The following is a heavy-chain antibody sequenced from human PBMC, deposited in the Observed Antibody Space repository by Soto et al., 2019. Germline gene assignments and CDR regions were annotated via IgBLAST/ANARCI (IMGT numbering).Heavy chain of an antibody. Sequence: QVQLQQWGAGLLKPSETLSLTCAVYGGSFSGYYWSWIRQPPGKGLEWIGEINHSGSTNYNPSLKSRVTISVDTSKNQFSLKLSSVTAADMAVYYCARAYVWGSYDLDYWGQGTLVTVSS. V-gene: IGHV4-34*01. D-gene: IGHD3-16*01. J-gene: IGHJ4*02. CDR1: GGSFSGYY. CDR2: INHSGST. CDR3: ARAYVWGSYDLDY.